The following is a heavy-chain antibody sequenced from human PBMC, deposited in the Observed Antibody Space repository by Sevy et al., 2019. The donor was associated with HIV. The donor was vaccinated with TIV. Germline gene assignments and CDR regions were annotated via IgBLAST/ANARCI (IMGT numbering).Heavy chain of an antibody. CDR3: VQAGNYDFWSGTHDY. D-gene: IGHD3-3*01. Sequence: GGSLRLSCSASGFTFSNYAMHWVRQSPGKGLQYVSTISSNGGSTYYPASVKGRFTISRDNSKNALYLQMSSLRPEDTALYYCVQAGNYDFWSGTHDYWGRGTLVTVSS. CDR1: GFTFSNYA. CDR2: ISSNGGST. V-gene: IGHV3-64D*06. J-gene: IGHJ4*02.